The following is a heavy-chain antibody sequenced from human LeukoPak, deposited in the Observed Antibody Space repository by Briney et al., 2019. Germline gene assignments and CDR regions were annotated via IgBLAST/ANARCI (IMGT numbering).Heavy chain of an antibody. CDR2: ISGSGSGGST. CDR3: AKSGYNRFDY. D-gene: IGHD5-24*01. J-gene: IGHJ4*02. Sequence: GGSLRLSCAASGFTFSTSAMSWVRQAPGKGLEWVSNISGSGSGGSTYYADSVKGRFTISRDNSENTLYLQINSLRAEDTAVYYCAKSGYNRFDYWGQGTLVTVSS. V-gene: IGHV3-23*01. CDR1: GFTFSTSA.